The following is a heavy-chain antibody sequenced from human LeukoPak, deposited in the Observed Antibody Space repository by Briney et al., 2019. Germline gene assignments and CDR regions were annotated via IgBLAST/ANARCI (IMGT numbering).Heavy chain of an antibody. Sequence: GGSLRLSCAASGFTFGSYWMHWVRQAPGKGLVWVSRINSDGSSTSYADSVKGRFTISRDNAKNTLYLQMNSLRAEDTAVYYCARVGADWSSDYWGQGTLVTVSS. J-gene: IGHJ4*02. CDR2: INSDGSST. CDR3: ARVGADWSSDY. CDR1: GFTFGSYW. D-gene: IGHD3-3*01. V-gene: IGHV3-74*01.